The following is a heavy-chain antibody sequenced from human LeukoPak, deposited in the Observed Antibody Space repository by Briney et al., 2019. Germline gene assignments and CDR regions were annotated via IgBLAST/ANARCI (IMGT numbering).Heavy chain of an antibody. CDR1: GFTFSSYA. V-gene: IGHV3-23*01. D-gene: IGHD3-9*01. CDR3: AKDLLRYFDWLGGG. CDR2: ISGSGGST. Sequence: GGSLRLSCAASGFTFSSYAMSWVRQAPGKGLEWVSAISGSGGSTYYADSVKGRFTISRDNSKNTLYLQMNSLRAEDTAVYYCAKDLLRYFDWLGGGWGQGTLVTVSS. J-gene: IGHJ4*02.